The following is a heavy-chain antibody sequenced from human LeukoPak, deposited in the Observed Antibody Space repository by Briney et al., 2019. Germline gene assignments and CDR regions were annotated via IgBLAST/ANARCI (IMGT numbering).Heavy chain of an antibody. Sequence: SETLSLTCTVSGGSISSYYWSWIRQPPGKGLEWIGYIYYSGSTNYNPSLKSRVTISVDTSKNQFSLKLSSVTAADTAVYYCARSRSQRYYYDTIEGNSDTWGQGTMVTVSS. D-gene: IGHD3-22*01. V-gene: IGHV4-59*08. J-gene: IGHJ3*02. CDR2: IYYSGST. CDR3: ARSRSQRYYYDTIEGNSDT. CDR1: GGSISSYY.